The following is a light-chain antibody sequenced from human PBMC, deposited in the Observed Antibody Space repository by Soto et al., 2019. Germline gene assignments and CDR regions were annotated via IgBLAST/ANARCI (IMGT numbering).Light chain of an antibody. V-gene: IGKV1-5*01. CDR1: QSIINW. Sequence: DIQMTQSPSTLSASIGDRVTITCRASQSIINWLAWYQQRPGKAPKVLIYDASSLESGVPSRFSGSGSGTEFTLTISCLQHDDFETYYCQRENTFPVPFGPGTKVDFK. CDR3: QRENTFPVP. J-gene: IGKJ3*01. CDR2: DAS.